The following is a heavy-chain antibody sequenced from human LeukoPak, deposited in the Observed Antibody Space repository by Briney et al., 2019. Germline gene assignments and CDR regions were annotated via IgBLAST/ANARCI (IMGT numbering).Heavy chain of an antibody. D-gene: IGHD2-21*02. V-gene: IGHV1-2*02. CDR1: GYTFTGFF. CDR2: INPNIGDA. Sequence: ASVKVSCKASGYTFTGFFMHWVRQAPGQGLEWMGWINPNIGDAYYAQKFQGRVTMTRDRSINTAYMELSRLTSDDTAVYYCARMDLDGGDSIGIDSWGQGTLVTVSS. CDR3: ARMDLDGGDSIGIDS. J-gene: IGHJ5*01.